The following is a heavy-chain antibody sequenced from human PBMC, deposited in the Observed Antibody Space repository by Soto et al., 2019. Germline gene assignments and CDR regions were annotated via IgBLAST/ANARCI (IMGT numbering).Heavy chain of an antibody. CDR2: INHSGST. Sequence: SETLSLTCAVYGGSFSGYYWSWIRQPPGKGLEWIGEINHSGSTNYNPSLKSRVTISVDTSKNQFSLKLSSVTAADTAVYYCARTAYSNPRRAGPKTEILGYYYYYMDVWGKGTTVTVSS. CDR3: ARTAYSNPRRAGPKTEILGYYYYYMDV. J-gene: IGHJ6*03. CDR1: GGSFSGYY. D-gene: IGHD4-4*01. V-gene: IGHV4-34*01.